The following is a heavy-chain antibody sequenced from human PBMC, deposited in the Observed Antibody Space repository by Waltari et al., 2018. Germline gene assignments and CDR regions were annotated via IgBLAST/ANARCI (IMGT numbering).Heavy chain of an antibody. CDR3: AKETLRWFDY. D-gene: IGHD5-12*01. V-gene: IGHV3-23*01. CDR2: INDGGGST. CDR1: GITFSAYA. J-gene: IGHJ4*02. Sequence: EVQLLESGGGLVQPGGSLRLSCAVSGITFSAYAMSWVRQAPGKGREWVSGINDGGGSTDYADAVKGRFTISRDNSRKMLFLQMSGLRAEDTAIYYCAKETLRWFDYWGQGTLVAVSS.